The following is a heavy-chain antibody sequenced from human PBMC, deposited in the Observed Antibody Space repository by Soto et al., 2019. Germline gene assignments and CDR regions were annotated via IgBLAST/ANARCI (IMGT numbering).Heavy chain of an antibody. CDR1: GAYISDFS. V-gene: IGHV4-4*07. D-gene: IGHD1-7*01. Sequence: SETLSLTCRVSGAYISDFSWSWIRQPAGKGLEWIGRITINGNTQKIPSFKSRVTMSIDTSRNHSSLNLQSATAADTALYYCARETGENWTYEAHWGPGTLVTVSS. J-gene: IGHJ1*01. CDR2: ITINGNT. CDR3: ARETGENWTYEAH.